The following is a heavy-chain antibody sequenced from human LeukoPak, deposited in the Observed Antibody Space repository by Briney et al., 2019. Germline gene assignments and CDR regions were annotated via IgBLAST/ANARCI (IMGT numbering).Heavy chain of an antibody. J-gene: IGHJ3*02. Sequence: QTGGSLRLSCAASGFTVSSNYMSWVRQAPGKGLEWVSIIYNDGSTYYADSMKGRFTIPRDNPKNTLYLQMNSLRAEDTAVYYCARNGVDSTYDIWGQGTVVTVSS. CDR3: ARNGVDSTYDI. CDR1: GFTVSSNY. CDR2: IYNDGST. V-gene: IGHV3-53*01. D-gene: IGHD2-8*01.